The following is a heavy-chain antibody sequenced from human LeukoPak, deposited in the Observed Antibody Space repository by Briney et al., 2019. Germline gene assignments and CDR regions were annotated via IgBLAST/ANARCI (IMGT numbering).Heavy chain of an antibody. V-gene: IGHV3-9*01. J-gene: IGHJ6*02. Sequence: GGSLRLSCAASGFTFDDYAMHWVRQAPGKGLEWVSGTSWNSGSIGYADSVKGRFTISRDNAKNSLYLQMNSLRAEDTALYYCAKDISRCSSTSCPGGKYYYYGMDVWGQGTTVTVSS. CDR3: AKDISRCSSTSCPGGKYYYYGMDV. CDR1: GFTFDDYA. D-gene: IGHD2-2*01. CDR2: TSWNSGSI.